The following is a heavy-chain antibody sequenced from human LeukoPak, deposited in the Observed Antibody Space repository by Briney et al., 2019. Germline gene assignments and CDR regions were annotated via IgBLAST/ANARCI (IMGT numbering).Heavy chain of an antibody. D-gene: IGHD6-13*01. CDR2: IFYSGST. V-gene: IGHV4-39*01. CDR1: GGSISSSNW. Sequence: SETLSLTCAVSGGSISSSNWWSWVRQPPGKGLEWIGSIFYSGSTYYNPSLKSRVTISVDTSKTQFSLKLSSVTAADTAVYYCAKQQLVRCFDYWGQGTLVTVSS. CDR3: AKQQLVRCFDY. J-gene: IGHJ4*02.